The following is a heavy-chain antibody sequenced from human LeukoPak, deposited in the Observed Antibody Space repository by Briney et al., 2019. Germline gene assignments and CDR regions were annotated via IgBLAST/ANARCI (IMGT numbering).Heavy chain of an antibody. J-gene: IGHJ3*02. Sequence: SETLSLTCTVSGGSISSSSYYWGWIRQPPGKGLEWIGSIYYSGSTYYNPSLKSRVTISVDTSKNQFSLKLSSVTAADTAVYYCARTYYDYIWGSYRYWAAAFDIWDQGTMVTVSS. CDR3: ARTYYDYIWGSYRYWAAAFDI. V-gene: IGHV4-39*01. CDR1: GGSISSSSYY. D-gene: IGHD3-16*02. CDR2: IYYSGST.